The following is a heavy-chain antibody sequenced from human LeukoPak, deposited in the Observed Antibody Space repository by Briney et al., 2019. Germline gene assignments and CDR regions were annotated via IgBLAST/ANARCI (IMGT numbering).Heavy chain of an antibody. V-gene: IGHV4-61*02. D-gene: IGHD2-2*01. Sequence: SETLSLTCTVSGGSISSGSYYWSWIRQPAGKGLEWIGRIYTSGSTNYNPSLKSRVTISVDTSKNQFSLKLSSVTAADTAVYYCARGVVAPAARGPVYYYGMDVWGQGTTVTVSS. J-gene: IGHJ6*02. CDR3: ARGVVAPAARGPVYYYGMDV. CDR1: GGSISSGSYY. CDR2: IYTSGST.